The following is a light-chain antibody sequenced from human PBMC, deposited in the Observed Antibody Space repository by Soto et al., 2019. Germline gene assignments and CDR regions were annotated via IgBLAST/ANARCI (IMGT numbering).Light chain of an antibody. CDR2: DVA. V-gene: IGLV2-11*01. CDR3: SSYAHRFYG. Sequence: QSVLTQPRSVSGSPGQSVTISCTGTSGDIGAYNFVSWYQHHPGKAPKLIIYDVAKRPSGVPDRFSGSKSGNTASLTISGLQAEDEADYYCSSYAHRFYGFGTGTKVTVL. CDR1: SGDIGAYNF. J-gene: IGLJ1*01.